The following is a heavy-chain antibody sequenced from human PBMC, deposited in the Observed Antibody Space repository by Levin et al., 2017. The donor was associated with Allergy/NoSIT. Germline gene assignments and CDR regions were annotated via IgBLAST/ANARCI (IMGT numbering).Heavy chain of an antibody. D-gene: IGHD5-12*01. CDR1: GFTFSGYA. CDR2: ISVSGGNT. Sequence: PGGSLRLSCAASGFTFSGYAMTWVRQAAGKGLEWVSAISVSGGNTYYADSVKGRFTISRDNSKNTLYLQMNSLRAEDTAVYYCAKDRPRSVSGYEGAFDIWGQGTMVTVSS. V-gene: IGHV3-23*01. J-gene: IGHJ3*02. CDR3: AKDRPRSVSGYEGAFDI.